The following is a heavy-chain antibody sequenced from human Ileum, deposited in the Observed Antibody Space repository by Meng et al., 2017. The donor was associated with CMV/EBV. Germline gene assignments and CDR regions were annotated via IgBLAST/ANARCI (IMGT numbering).Heavy chain of an antibody. CDR2: IYYSGST. V-gene: IGHV4-39*07. D-gene: IGHD5-18*01. J-gene: IGHJ6*02. CDR3: ARDADSYGGDYYYYYGMDV. Sequence: SETLSLTCTVSGGSISSSSYYWGWIRQPPGKGLEWIGTIYYSGSTYYNPSLKSRVTISVDTSKNQFSLKLSSVTAADTAVYYCARDADSYGGDYYYYYGMDVWGQGTTVTVSS. CDR1: GGSISSSSYY.